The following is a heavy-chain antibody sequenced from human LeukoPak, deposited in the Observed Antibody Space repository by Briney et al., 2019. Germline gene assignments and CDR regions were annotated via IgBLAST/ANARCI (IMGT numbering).Heavy chain of an antibody. V-gene: IGHV3-23*01. Sequence: GGSLRLSCAASGFTFSSYAMSWVRQAPGKGLEWVSAISGSGGSTYYADSVKGRFTISRDSSKNTLYLQMNSLRVEDTAVYYCAKRLKYYYGSGSYFDYWGQGTLVTVSS. CDR3: AKRLKYYYGSGSYFDY. D-gene: IGHD3-10*01. J-gene: IGHJ4*02. CDR2: ISGSGGST. CDR1: GFTFSSYA.